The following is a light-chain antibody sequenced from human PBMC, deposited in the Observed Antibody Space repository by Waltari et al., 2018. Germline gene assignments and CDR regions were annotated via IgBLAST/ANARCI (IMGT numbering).Light chain of an antibody. CDR2: ATS. Sequence: EIVLTQSPGTLSLSPGERATLSCRASQTISYSYLAWYQQKPGQAPRLLSSATSSRATAIPDRFSGSGSGTDFTLTISRLEPEDFAVYFCQHYANSPPTFGQGTKVEIK. CDR3: QHYANSPPT. J-gene: IGKJ1*01. V-gene: IGKV3-20*01. CDR1: QTISYSY.